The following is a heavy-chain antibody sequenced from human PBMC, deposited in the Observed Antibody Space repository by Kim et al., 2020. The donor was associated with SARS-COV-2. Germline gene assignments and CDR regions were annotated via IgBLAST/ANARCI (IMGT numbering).Heavy chain of an antibody. D-gene: IGHD3-9*01. CDR1: GYTFTSYD. Sequence: ASVKVSCKASGYTFTSYDINWVRQATGQGLEWMGWMNPNSGNTGYAQKFQGRVTMTRNTSISTAYMELSSLRSEDKAVYYCARGFQIRYFDWLLDFDYWGQGTLVTVSS. CDR3: ARGFQIRYFDWLLDFDY. J-gene: IGHJ4*02. V-gene: IGHV1-8*01. CDR2: MNPNSGNT.